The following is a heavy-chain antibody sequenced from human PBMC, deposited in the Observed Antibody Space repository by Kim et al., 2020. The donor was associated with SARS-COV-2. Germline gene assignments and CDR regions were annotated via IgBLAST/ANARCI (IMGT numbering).Heavy chain of an antibody. CDR3: AITSFFSSGYNHWYFDL. Sequence: ASVKVSCKASGYTFTSYDINWVRQATGQGLEWMGWMNPNSGNTGYAQKFQGRVTMTRNTSISTAYMELSSLRSEDTAVYYCAITSFFSSGYNHWYFDLWGRGTLVTVSS. D-gene: IGHD1-1*01. CDR1: GYTFTSYD. J-gene: IGHJ2*01. CDR2: MNPNSGNT. V-gene: IGHV1-8*01.